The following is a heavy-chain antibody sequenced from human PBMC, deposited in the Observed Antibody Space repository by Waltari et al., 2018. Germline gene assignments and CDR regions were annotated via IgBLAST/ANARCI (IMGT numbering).Heavy chain of an antibody. V-gene: IGHV4-4*02. D-gene: IGHD2-15*01. CDR2: VHQSGRS. Sequence: QVHLQESGPGLVKPSGTLSLTCTVPVDSISNNFFWSWVRQSPGKGREWVGQVHQSGRSNYNPSLESRVTVSMDTSKNQFSLRVTSVTAADTAIYYCASDRGRGLYLDSWGQGTLVTVSP. CDR1: VDSISNNFF. CDR3: ASDRGRGLYLDS. J-gene: IGHJ4*02.